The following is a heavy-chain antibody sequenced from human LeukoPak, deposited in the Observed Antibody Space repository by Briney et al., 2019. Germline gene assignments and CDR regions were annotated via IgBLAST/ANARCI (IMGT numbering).Heavy chain of an antibody. J-gene: IGHJ4*02. CDR2: IYYSGST. CDR3: ARDSRWFGELGGFDY. Sequence: PSETLSLTCAVYGGSFSGYYWSWIRQPPGKGLEWIGYIYYSGSTNYNPSLKSRVTISVDTSKNQFSLKLSSVTAADTAVYYCARDSRWFGELGGFDYWGQGTLVTVSS. CDR1: GGSFSGYY. D-gene: IGHD3-10*01. V-gene: IGHV4-59*01.